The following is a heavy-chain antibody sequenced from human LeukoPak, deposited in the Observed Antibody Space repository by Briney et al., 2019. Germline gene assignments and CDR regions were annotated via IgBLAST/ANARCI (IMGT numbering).Heavy chain of an antibody. Sequence: VASVKVSCKASGYTFTNYYIHCVRQAPGQGLEYMGIINPSGGSTSYAQKFQGRVTMTRNTSISTAYMELSSLRSEDTAVYYCARGMGAAGTLGVDYWGQGTLVTVSS. CDR1: GYTFTNYY. CDR2: INPSGGST. D-gene: IGHD6-13*01. V-gene: IGHV1-46*01. CDR3: ARGMGAAGTLGVDY. J-gene: IGHJ4*02.